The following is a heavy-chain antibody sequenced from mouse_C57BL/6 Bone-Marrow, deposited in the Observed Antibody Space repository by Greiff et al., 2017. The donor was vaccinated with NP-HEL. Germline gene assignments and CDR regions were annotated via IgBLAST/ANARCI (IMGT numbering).Heavy chain of an antibody. CDR3: ARQAQDYAMDY. Sequence: VQLVESGPGLVAPSQSLSITCTVSGFSLTSYAISWVRQPPGKGLEWLGVIWTGGGTNSNSALKSRLSISKDNSKSQVVLKMSSLQADDTARYYCARQAQDYAMDYWGQGTSVTVSS. V-gene: IGHV2-9-1*01. D-gene: IGHD3-1*01. J-gene: IGHJ4*01. CDR1: GFSLTSYA. CDR2: IWTGGGT.